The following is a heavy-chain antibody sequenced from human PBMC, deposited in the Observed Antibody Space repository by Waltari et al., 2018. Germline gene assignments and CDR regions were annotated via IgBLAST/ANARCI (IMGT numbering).Heavy chain of an antibody. CDR3: ARESGRDYYLDY. CDR1: GGSISSFNYY. CDR2: LHYRGST. V-gene: IGHV4-39*07. J-gene: IGHJ4*02. Sequence: QLHLQESGPGLVKPSETLSLTCTVSGGSISSFNYYWGWIRQSPGKGLEWIGILHYRGSTHYHPSLRSRATISVDTSKNQFSLKLTSVTAADTAVYYCARESGRDYYLDYWGQGTLVNVSS. D-gene: IGHD3-10*01.